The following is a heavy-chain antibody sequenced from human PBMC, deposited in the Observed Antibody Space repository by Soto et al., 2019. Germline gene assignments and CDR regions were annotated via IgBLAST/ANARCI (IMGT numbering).Heavy chain of an antibody. CDR1: GGSISSGGCC. Sequence: SETLSLTCSVSGGSISSGGCCWSWIRQHPGKGLEWIGYIYYSGSTYYNPSLKSRVTISVDTSKNQFSLKLSSVTAADTAVYYCARDDYGDYVFDYWGQGTLVTVSS. CDR2: IYYSGST. J-gene: IGHJ4*02. CDR3: ARDDYGDYVFDY. D-gene: IGHD4-17*01. V-gene: IGHV4-31*03.